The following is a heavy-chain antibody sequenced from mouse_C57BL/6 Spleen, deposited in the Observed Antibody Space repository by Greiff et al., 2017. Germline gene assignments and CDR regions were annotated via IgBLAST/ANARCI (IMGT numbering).Heavy chain of an antibody. CDR2: INPSRGYT. V-gene: IGHV1-7*01. D-gene: IGHD2-4*01. CDR3: ANAFYYDYDEAMDY. J-gene: IGHJ4*01. Sequence: VQLQQSGAELAKPGASVKLSCKASGYTFTSYWMPWVKQRPGQGLEWIGYINPSRGYTKYNQKFKDKATLTADKSSSTAYMQLSSLTYEDSAVDYCANAFYYDYDEAMDYWGQGTSVTVSS. CDR1: GYTFTSYW.